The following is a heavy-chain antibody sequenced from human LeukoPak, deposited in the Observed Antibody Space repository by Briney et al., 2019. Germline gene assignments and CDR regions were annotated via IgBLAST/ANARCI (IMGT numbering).Heavy chain of an antibody. Sequence: PGGSLRLSCAAPGFTVSSNYMSWVRQAPGKGLEWVSVIYSGGSTYYADSVKGRFTISRDNSKSTLYLQMNSLRAEDTAVYYCAREYPPWPPDYWGQGTLVTVSS. CDR2: IYSGGST. V-gene: IGHV3-66*01. CDR3: AREYPPWPPDY. J-gene: IGHJ4*02. CDR1: GFTVSSNY.